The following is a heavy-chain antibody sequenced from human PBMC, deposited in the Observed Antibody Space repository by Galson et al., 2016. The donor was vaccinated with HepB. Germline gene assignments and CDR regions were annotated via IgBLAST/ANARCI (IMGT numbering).Heavy chain of an antibody. CDR2: INYAGKT. J-gene: IGHJ5*02. CDR1: GGSINSGGYY. Sequence: SETLSLTCTVSGGSINSGGYYWVWIRQPPGKGLEWIGSINYAGKTYYTSSLKSRVTISVDTSKNQFSLRLSSVTAADTAVYYCARLVEAAANWFDRWGQGTLVTVSS. V-gene: IGHV4-39*01. CDR3: ARLVEAAANWFDR. D-gene: IGHD2-15*01.